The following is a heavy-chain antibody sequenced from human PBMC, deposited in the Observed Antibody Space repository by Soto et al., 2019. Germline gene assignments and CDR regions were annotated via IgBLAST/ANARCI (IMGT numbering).Heavy chain of an antibody. CDR1: GFTFSSYA. D-gene: IGHD2-2*01. V-gene: IGHV3-30-3*01. J-gene: IGHJ5*02. Sequence: QVQLVESGGSVVQPGRSLRLSCAASGFTFSSYAMHWVRQAPGKGLEWVAVISYDGSNKYYADSVKGRFTISRDNSKNTLYLQMNSLRAEDTAVYYCARAAVVSSTHWFDPWGQGTLVTVSS. CDR2: ISYDGSNK. CDR3: ARAAVVSSTHWFDP.